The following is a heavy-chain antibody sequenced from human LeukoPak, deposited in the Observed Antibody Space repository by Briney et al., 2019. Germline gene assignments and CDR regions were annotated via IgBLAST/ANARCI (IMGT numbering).Heavy chain of an antibody. D-gene: IGHD4-11*01. J-gene: IGHJ4*02. Sequence: SETLSLTCTVSGGSISSYYWSWIRQPPGKGLEWIGYIYYSGSTNYNPSLKSRVTISVDTSKNQFSLKLSSVTAADTAVYYCARARDYKDLKLFDYWGQGTLVTVSS. CDR3: ARARDYKDLKLFDY. CDR1: GGSISSYY. V-gene: IGHV4-59*01. CDR2: IYYSGST.